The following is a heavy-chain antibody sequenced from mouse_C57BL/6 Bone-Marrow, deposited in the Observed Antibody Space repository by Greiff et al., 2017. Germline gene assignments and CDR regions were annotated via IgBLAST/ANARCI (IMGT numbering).Heavy chain of an antibody. CDR1: GYAFTNYL. Sequence: VKLMESGAELVRPGTSVKVSCKASGYAFTNYLIEWVKQRPGQGLEWIGVINPGSGGTNYNEKFKGKATLTADKSSSTAYMRLSSLTSEDSAVCFCARGYSGFLAYWGQRHLVTVSA. J-gene: IGHJ3*01. D-gene: IGHD2-3*01. CDR2: INPGSGGT. CDR3: ARGYSGFLAY. V-gene: IGHV1-54*01.